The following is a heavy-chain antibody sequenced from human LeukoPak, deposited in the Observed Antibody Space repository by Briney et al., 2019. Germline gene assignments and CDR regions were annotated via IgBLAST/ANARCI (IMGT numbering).Heavy chain of an antibody. CDR1: GFTFSSYA. V-gene: IGHV3-23*01. CDR3: ANRWFGEDENYYYYYYGMDV. Sequence: PGGSLRLSCAASGFTFSSYAMSWVRQAPGKGLEWVSAISGSGGSTYYADSVKGRFTISRDNSKNTLYLQMNSLRAEDTAVYYCANRWFGEDENYYYYYYGMDVWGQGTTVTVSS. CDR2: ISGSGGST. D-gene: IGHD3-10*01. J-gene: IGHJ6*02.